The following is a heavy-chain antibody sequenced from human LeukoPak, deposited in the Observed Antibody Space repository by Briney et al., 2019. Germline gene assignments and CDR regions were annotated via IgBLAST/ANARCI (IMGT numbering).Heavy chain of an antibody. CDR2: INWNGGST. V-gene: IGHV3-20*01. D-gene: IGHD3-22*01. CDR3: VRGSQYYYDSSGYYPFDY. J-gene: IGHJ4*02. CDR1: GFTFDDYG. Sequence: PGGSLRLSCAASGFTFDDYGMSWVRQAPGKGLEWVSGINWNGGSTGYADSVKGRFTISRDNAKNSLYLQMNSLRAEDTALYHCVRGSQYYYDSSGYYPFDYWGQGTLVTVSS.